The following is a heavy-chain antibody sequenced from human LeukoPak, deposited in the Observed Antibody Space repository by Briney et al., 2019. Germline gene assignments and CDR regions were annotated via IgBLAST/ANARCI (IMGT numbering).Heavy chain of an antibody. D-gene: IGHD6-13*01. V-gene: IGHV3-11*01. CDR3: ARSWHRYYFDY. J-gene: IGHJ4*02. CDR2: ISSSGSTI. CDR1: GFTFSTYA. Sequence: GGSLRLPCAASGFTFSTYAMSWIRQAPGKGLEWVSYISSSGSTIYYADSVKGRFTISRDNAKNSLYLQMNSLRAEDTAVYYCARSWHRYYFDYWGQGTLVTVSS.